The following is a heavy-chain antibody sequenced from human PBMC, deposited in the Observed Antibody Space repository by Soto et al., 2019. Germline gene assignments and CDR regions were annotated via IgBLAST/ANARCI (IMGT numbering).Heavy chain of an antibody. Sequence: WASVKVSCKASGGTFSSYAISWVRQAPGQGLEWMGGIIPIFGTANYAQKFQGRATITADESTSTAYMELSSLRSEDTAVYYCARDRRDYYDSSGYYYDFDYWGQGTLVTVSS. CDR2: IIPIFGTA. CDR1: GGTFSSYA. CDR3: ARDRRDYYDSSGYYYDFDY. D-gene: IGHD3-22*01. V-gene: IGHV1-69*13. J-gene: IGHJ4*02.